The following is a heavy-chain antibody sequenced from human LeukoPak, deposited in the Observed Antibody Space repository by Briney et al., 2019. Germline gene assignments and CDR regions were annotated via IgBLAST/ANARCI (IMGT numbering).Heavy chain of an antibody. Sequence: SETLSLTCTVSGGSINTYCWSWIRQPAGKGLEWIGRISTGGSINFNPSLESRVTMSVDTSKKQFSLRLSSVTAADTAVYYCARVVVVAATPDYWGQGTLVTVSS. CDR2: ISTGGSI. D-gene: IGHD2-15*01. CDR1: GGSINTYC. V-gene: IGHV4-4*07. J-gene: IGHJ4*02. CDR3: ARVVVVAATPDY.